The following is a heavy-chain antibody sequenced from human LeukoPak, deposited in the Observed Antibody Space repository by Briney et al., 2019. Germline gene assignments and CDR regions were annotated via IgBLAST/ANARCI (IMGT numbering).Heavy chain of an antibody. Sequence: GGSLRLSCAASGFTVSGNYMSWVRQAPGKGLEWVSVVYSGHNTNYADSVKGRFTISRDNSRNTVYLQMNSLRVEDTAVYYCARDRPGVTTVLGAFDIWGQGTMVTVSS. CDR1: GFTVSGNY. D-gene: IGHD4-17*01. CDR2: VYSGHNT. CDR3: ARDRPGVTTVLGAFDI. V-gene: IGHV3-53*01. J-gene: IGHJ3*02.